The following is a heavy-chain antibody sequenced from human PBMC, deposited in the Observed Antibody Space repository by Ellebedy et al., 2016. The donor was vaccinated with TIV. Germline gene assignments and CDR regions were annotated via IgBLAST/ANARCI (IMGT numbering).Heavy chain of an antibody. Sequence: MPSETLSLTCTVSGGSINGFFCSWIRQAPGRGLEWLGDVFYTGITYYNPSLRSRVAMSVDTSKNQFSLSLTSVTAADTAVYYCAKARDRSLDQWGQGTLVTVSS. J-gene: IGHJ4*02. CDR2: VFYTGIT. D-gene: IGHD3/OR15-3a*01. V-gene: IGHV4-59*12. CDR3: AKARDRSLDQ. CDR1: GGSINGFF.